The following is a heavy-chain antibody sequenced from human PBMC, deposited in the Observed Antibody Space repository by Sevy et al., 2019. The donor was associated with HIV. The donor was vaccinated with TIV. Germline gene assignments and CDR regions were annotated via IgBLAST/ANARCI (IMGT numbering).Heavy chain of an antibody. CDR1: GGTFSSYA. Sequence: ASVKVSCKASGGTFSSYAISWVRQAPGQGLEWMGGIIPILGIANYAQKFQGRVTITADKSTSTAYMELSSLRSEDTAVYYCARVPNSGSYYDGASWGGAFDIWGQGTMVTVSS. CDR2: IIPILGIA. D-gene: IGHD1-26*01. J-gene: IGHJ3*02. V-gene: IGHV1-69*10. CDR3: ARVPNSGSYYDGASWGGAFDI.